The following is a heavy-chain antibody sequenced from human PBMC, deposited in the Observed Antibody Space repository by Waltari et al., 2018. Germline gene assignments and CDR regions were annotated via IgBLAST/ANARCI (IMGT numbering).Heavy chain of an antibody. CDR3: ARGLRFYDYIWGSYRYGWFDP. Sequence: QVQLVQSGPEVKKPGASVKVSCKASGYTLTSYSLNWVRQAPGEGLEWMGWISGYNDDTNYAQKFQGRVTMTTDTSTSTVYMELRSLRSDDTAVYYCARGLRFYDYIWGSYRYGWFDPWGQGTLVTVSS. V-gene: IGHV1-18*01. J-gene: IGHJ5*02. CDR1: GYTLTSYS. CDR2: ISGYNDDT. D-gene: IGHD3-16*02.